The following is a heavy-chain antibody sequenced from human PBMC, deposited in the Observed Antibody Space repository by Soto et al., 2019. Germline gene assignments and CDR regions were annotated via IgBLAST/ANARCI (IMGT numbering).Heavy chain of an antibody. CDR3: ARRYGSCFDY. V-gene: IGHV4-59*08. Sequence: QVQLQESGPGLVKPSETLSLTCTVSGGSISSYYWSWIRQPPGKGLEWIGYIYYSGSTYYNPSLXRXAXIXXDTSKNQLSLKLSSVPAADTAVYYCARRYGSCFDYWGQGTLVTVSS. CDR2: IYYSGST. D-gene: IGHD5-18*01. CDR1: GGSISSYY. J-gene: IGHJ4*02.